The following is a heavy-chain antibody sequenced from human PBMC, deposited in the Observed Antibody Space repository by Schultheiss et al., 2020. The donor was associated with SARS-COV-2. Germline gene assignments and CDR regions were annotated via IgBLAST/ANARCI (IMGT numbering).Heavy chain of an antibody. V-gene: IGHV4-4*07. J-gene: IGHJ3*02. Sequence: SETLSLTCTVSGGSISSYYWSWIRQPAGKGLEWIGRIYTSGSTNYNPSLKSRVTMSVDTSKNQFSLKLSSVTAADTAVYYCASTYSSSFLDAFDIWGQGTMVTVSS. CDR1: GGSISSYY. CDR2: IYTSGST. CDR3: ASTYSSSFLDAFDI. D-gene: IGHD6-6*01.